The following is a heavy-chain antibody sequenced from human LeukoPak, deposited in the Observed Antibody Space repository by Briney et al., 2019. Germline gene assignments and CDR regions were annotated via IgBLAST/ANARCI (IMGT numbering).Heavy chain of an antibody. CDR1: GYSFTSYW. Sequence: GESLKISCKGSGYSFTSYWIGWVRQAPGKGLEWVSYISSSGSTIYYADSVKGRFTISRDNAKNSLYLQMNSLRAEDTAVYYCARDWLGYCSSTSCPESSAFDIWGQGTMVTVSS. J-gene: IGHJ3*02. CDR2: ISSSGSTI. V-gene: IGHV3-48*04. CDR3: ARDWLGYCSSTSCPESSAFDI. D-gene: IGHD2-2*01.